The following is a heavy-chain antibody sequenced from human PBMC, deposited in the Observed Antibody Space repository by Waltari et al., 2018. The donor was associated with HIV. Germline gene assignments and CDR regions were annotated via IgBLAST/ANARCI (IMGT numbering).Heavy chain of an antibody. CDR1: GYKFVDND. Sequence: VQLVQSGAEVKKPGAYVKVSCKTYGYKFVDNDLNWVRQAKGQGLEWMGWINPKTGKTGTAQKFQDRMTMSVNVSSQIAYLDLRDLKSEDTATYFCARMYCTLSTCSRTNWFDPWGQGSSITVSS. CDR2: INPKTGKT. V-gene: IGHV1-8*02. J-gene: IGHJ5*02. D-gene: IGHD2-8*01. CDR3: ARMYCTLSTCSRTNWFDP.